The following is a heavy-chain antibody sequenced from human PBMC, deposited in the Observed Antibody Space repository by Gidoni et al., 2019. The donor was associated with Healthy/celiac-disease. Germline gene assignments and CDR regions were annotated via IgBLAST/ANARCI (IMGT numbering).Heavy chain of an antibody. V-gene: IGHV3-13*04. Sequence: EVQLVESGGGLVQPGGSLRLSCAASGFTFSSYDMHWVRQATGKGLEWVSAIGTAGDTYYPGSVKGRFTISRENAKNSLYLQMNSLRAGDTAVYYCARGKQQLVHPLGVWGKGTTVTVSS. D-gene: IGHD6-13*01. J-gene: IGHJ6*04. CDR1: GFTFSSYD. CDR2: IGTAGDT. CDR3: ARGKQQLVHPLGV.